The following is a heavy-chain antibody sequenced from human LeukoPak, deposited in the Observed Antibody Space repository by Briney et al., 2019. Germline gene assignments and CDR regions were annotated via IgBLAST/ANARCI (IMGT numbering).Heavy chain of an antibody. CDR3: SRVEVAAAAGTS. D-gene: IGHD6-13*01. V-gene: IGHV3-53*01. CDR1: GFSVTNNY. CDR2: FYVGGAT. J-gene: IGHJ5*02. Sequence: PGGSLRLSCAVSGFSVTNNYMSWVRQAPGKGLEWVSVFYVGGATYYADSVKGRFTISRDNAKNSLYLQVNSLRAEDTAVYYCSRVEVAAAAGTSWGQGTLVTVSS.